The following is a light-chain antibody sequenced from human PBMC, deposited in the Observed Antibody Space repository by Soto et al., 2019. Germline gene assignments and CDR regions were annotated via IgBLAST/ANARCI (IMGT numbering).Light chain of an antibody. CDR3: SSYTSSTTLV. CDR2: DVS. V-gene: IGLV2-14*03. CDR1: SSDVGGYNY. Sequence: QSALTQPASVSGSPGQSITISCTGTSSDVGGYNYVSWYQQYPGKAPKLMIYDVSNRPSGVSNRFSGSKSGNTASLTISGLQAEDEGDYYCSSYTSSTTLVFGAGTKLTVL. J-gene: IGLJ1*01.